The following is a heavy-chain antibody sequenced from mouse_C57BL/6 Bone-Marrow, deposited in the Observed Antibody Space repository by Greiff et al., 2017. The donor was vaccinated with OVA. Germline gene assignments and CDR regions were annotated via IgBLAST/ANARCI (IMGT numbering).Heavy chain of an antibody. CDR3: AREGLRPPMDY. Sequence: QVQLKQPGAELVKPGASVKLSCKASGYTFTSYWMHWVKQRPGQGLEWIGMIHPNSGSTNYNEKFKSKATLTVDKSSSTAYMQLSSLTSEDSAVYYCAREGLRPPMDYWGQGTSVTVSS. CDR2: IHPNSGST. J-gene: IGHJ4*01. V-gene: IGHV1-64*01. CDR1: GYTFTSYW. D-gene: IGHD2-4*01.